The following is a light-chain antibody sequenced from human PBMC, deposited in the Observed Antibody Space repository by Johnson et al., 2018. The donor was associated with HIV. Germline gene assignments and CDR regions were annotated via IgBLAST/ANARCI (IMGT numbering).Light chain of an antibody. CDR3: GTWDSSLGGYV. CDR2: DNS. Sequence: QAVLTQPPSVSAAPGQKVTISCSGNRSNIGDNFVSWYQHLPGTAPKLLVYDNSKRPSGIPDRFSATKSGTSATLGITGLQTGDEADYYCGTWDSSLGGYVVGTGTKVTGL. CDR1: RSNIGDNF. V-gene: IGLV1-51*01. J-gene: IGLJ1*01.